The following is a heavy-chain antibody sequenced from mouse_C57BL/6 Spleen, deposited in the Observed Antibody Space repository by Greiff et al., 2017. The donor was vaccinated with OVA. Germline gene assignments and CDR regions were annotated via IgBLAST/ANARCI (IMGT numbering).Heavy chain of an antibody. V-gene: IGHV5-16*01. CDR1: GFTFSDYY. CDR3: ARGGLPFDV. CDR2: INYDGSST. D-gene: IGHD5-5*01. J-gene: IGHJ1*03. Sequence: EVKLVESEGGLVQPGSSMKLSCTASGFTFSDYYMAWVRQVPEKGLEWVANINYDGSSTYYLDSLKSRFIISRDNAKNILYLQMSSPKSEDTATYYCARGGLPFDVWGTGTTVTVSS.